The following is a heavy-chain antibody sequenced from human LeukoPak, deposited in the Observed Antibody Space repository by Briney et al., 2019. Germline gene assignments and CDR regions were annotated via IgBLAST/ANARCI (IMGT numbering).Heavy chain of an antibody. CDR3: ARAKVGAAGCFDY. CDR2: IYSDGTA. J-gene: IGHJ4*02. CDR1: GFSVSRNY. D-gene: IGHD6-13*01. V-gene: IGHV3-53*01. Sequence: GGSLRLSGSASGFSVSRNYMSWVRQAPGKGLEWVSIIYSDGTAYYADSVKGRFTISRDNSKNTLYLQMNSLRAEDTAVYYCARAKVGAAGCFDYWGQGTLVTVSS.